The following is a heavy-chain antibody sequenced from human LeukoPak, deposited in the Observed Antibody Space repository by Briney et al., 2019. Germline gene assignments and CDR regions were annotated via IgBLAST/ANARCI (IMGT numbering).Heavy chain of an antibody. CDR1: GGSISSGGYF. D-gene: IGHD3-9*01. Sequence: PSQTLSLTCAVSGGSISSGGYFWSWIRQPPGKRGEWFGYIHYSESPYYNPSLKTRVTISVDTSKNQFSLKLSSVTAADTAVYYCARHGRTYYDILTGYRLHDAFDIWGQGTMVTVSS. V-gene: IGHV4-30-4*07. CDR3: ARHGRTYYDILTGYRLHDAFDI. J-gene: IGHJ3*02. CDR2: IHYSESP.